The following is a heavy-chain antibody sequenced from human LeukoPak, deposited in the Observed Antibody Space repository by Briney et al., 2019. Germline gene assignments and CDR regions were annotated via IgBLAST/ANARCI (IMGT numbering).Heavy chain of an antibody. CDR2: IYDSGST. CDR3: ARKYRTGWDERDAFDI. CDR1: GGTISSYY. V-gene: IGHV4-59*01. Sequence: ETLSLSCAASGGTISSYYRTWVRQPPGKGLEWVSDIYDSGSTNYNPSLKSRVTISVDTSKNPLSLKMSSVSAADTAVYYCARKYRTGWDERDAFDIWGQGTMVTVSS. D-gene: IGHD6-19*01. J-gene: IGHJ3*02.